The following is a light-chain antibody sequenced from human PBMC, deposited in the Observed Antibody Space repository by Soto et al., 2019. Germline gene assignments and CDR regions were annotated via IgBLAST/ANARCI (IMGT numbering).Light chain of an antibody. V-gene: IGLV2-14*01. Sequence: QSALTQPASVSGSPGQSITISCTGTSNDVGGYNYVSWYQQHPGKAPKLMIYEVSNRPSGVSNRFSGSKSGNTASLTISGLRAEDEAEYYCSSYTSTSTLYVFGTGTKLTVL. CDR1: SNDVGGYNY. CDR3: SSYTSTSTLYV. J-gene: IGLJ1*01. CDR2: EVS.